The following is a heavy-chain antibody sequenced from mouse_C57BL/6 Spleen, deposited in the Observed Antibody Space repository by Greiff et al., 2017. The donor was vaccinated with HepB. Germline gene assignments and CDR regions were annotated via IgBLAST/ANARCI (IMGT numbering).Heavy chain of an antibody. J-gene: IGHJ4*01. Sequence: VQLQQSGPELVKPGASVKIPCKASGYTFTDYNMDWVKQSHGKSLEWIGDINPNNGGTIYNQKFKGKATLTVDKSSSTAYMELRSLTSEDTAVYYCAGLRRKGYYAMDYWGQGTSVTVSS. CDR2: INPNNGGT. D-gene: IGHD2-4*01. V-gene: IGHV1-18*01. CDR1: GYTFTDYN. CDR3: AGLRRKGYYAMDY.